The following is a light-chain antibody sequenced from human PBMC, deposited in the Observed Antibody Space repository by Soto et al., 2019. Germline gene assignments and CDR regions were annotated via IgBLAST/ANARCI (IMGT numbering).Light chain of an antibody. V-gene: IGKV4-1*01. Sequence: IVMTQSPDSLAVSLGERATINCKSSQSVFYSSNEKNYLAWYQQKPRQPPKLLIYWASNRESGVPARFSGSGSGTDFTLTISSLQAEDVAVYYCQQYYSTPITFGQGTRLEIK. CDR3: QQYYSTPIT. CDR1: QSVFYSSNEKNY. J-gene: IGKJ5*01. CDR2: WAS.